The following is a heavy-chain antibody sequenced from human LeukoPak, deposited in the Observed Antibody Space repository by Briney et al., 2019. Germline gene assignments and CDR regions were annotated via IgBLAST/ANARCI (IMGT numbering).Heavy chain of an antibody. CDR1: GFTFSSYG. J-gene: IGHJ4*02. CDR2: IRSDGSNI. D-gene: IGHD1-7*01. CDR3: AKFHITGTTPSYFDY. Sequence: GGSLRLSCAASGFTFSSYGMHWVRQAPGKGLEWVAFIRSDGSNIYYADSVKGRFTISRDNSQNTLYLQMNSLKTEDTAIYYCAKFHITGTTPSYFDYWGQGTLVTVSS. V-gene: IGHV3-30*02.